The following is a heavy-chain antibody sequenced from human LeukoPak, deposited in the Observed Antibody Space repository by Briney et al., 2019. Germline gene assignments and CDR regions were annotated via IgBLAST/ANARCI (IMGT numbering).Heavy chain of an antibody. D-gene: IGHD3-10*01. CDR1: GFTFSSYG. V-gene: IGHV3-33*05. CDR2: ISYDGSNK. J-gene: IGHJ4*02. Sequence: GGSLRLSCAASGFTFSSYGMHWVRQAPGKGLEWVAVISYDGSNKYYADSVKGRFTISRDNSKNTLYLQMNSLRAEDTAVYSCARASGPFDYWGQGTLVTVSS. CDR3: ARASGPFDY.